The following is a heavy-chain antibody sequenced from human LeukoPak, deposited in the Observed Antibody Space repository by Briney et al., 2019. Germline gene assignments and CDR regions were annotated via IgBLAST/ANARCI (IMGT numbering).Heavy chain of an antibody. Sequence: GGSLRLSCAASGFTFSSYAMHWVRQAPGKGLEWVAVISYDGSNKYYADSVKGRFTISRDNSKNTLYLQMNSLRAEDTAVYYCAIVHDYVWGSYRPVAFDIWGQGTMVTVSS. CDR3: AIVHDYVWGSYRPVAFDI. CDR2: ISYDGSNK. J-gene: IGHJ3*02. CDR1: GFTFSSYA. D-gene: IGHD3-16*02. V-gene: IGHV3-30*04.